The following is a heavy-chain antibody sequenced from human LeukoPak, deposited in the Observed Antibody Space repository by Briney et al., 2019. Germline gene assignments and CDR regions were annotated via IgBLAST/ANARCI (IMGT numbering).Heavy chain of an antibody. CDR3: ARVVVPAAMGYYYYYMDV. J-gene: IGHJ6*03. D-gene: IGHD2-2*01. CDR1: GGSISSRPYY. V-gene: IGHV4-39*07. Sequence: SETLSLTCTVSGGSISSRPYYWGWVRQPPGKGLEWIGTISYSGTTYYSPSLKSRVTISLDTSKNQFSLKLSSVTAADTAVYYCARVVVPAAMGYYYYYMDVWGKGTTVTISS. CDR2: ISYSGTT.